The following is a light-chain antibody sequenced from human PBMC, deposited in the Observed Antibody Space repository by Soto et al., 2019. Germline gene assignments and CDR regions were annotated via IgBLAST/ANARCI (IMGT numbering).Light chain of an antibody. CDR1: SSDVGGYNS. J-gene: IGLJ2*01. CDR3: SSYTGSSTSVV. CDR2: DVT. Sequence: QSALTQSASVSGSPGQSITVSCTGTSSDVGGYNSVSWYQQPPGKAPKLLIYDVTNRPSGVSTRFSGSKFGNTASLAISGLQAEDEGDYYCSSYTGSSTSVVFGGGTKVTVL. V-gene: IGLV2-14*01.